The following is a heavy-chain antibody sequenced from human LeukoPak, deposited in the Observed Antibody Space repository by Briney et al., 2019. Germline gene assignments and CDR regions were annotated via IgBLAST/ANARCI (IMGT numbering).Heavy chain of an antibody. J-gene: IGHJ4*02. V-gene: IGHV3-23*01. CDR1: GFTFTSYA. Sequence: PGGSLRLSCAPSGFTFTSYAMSWVRQAPGKGLEWVSAISGSGGSTYYADSVKGRFTISRDNSKNTLYLQMNSLRAEDTAVYYCAKDPSGADSVGYFDYWGQGTLVTVSS. CDR3: AKDPSGADSVGYFDY. D-gene: IGHD3-10*01. CDR2: ISGSGGST.